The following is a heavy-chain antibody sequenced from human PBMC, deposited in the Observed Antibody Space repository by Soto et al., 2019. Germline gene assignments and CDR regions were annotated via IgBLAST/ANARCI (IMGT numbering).Heavy chain of an antibody. CDR3: ATIDVAGFDY. CDR2: INPSGGST. J-gene: IGHJ4*02. V-gene: IGHV1-46*01. Sequence: ASVKVSCKASGYTFTSYGISWVRQAPGQGLEWMGIINPSGGSTSYAQKFQGRVTMTRDTSTSTVYMELSSLRSEDTAVYYCATIDVAGFDYWGQGTLVTVSS. D-gene: IGHD6-19*01. CDR1: GYTFTSYG.